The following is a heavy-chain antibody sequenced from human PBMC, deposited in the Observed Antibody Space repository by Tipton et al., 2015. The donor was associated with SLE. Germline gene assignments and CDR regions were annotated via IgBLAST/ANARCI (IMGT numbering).Heavy chain of an antibody. D-gene: IGHD1/OR15-1a*01. J-gene: IGHJ4*02. V-gene: IGHV3-23*01. CDR2: ISGGGGST. CDR1: GFTFSSYA. Sequence: SLRLSCATSGFTFSSYALSWVRRAPGKGLEWVSAISGGGGSTYYADFVKGRFSISIDKSKKTLFLQMNSLRVDVTATYYCAKFEKTTDFYLDSWGQGTLVSVSS. CDR3: AKFEKTTDFYLDS.